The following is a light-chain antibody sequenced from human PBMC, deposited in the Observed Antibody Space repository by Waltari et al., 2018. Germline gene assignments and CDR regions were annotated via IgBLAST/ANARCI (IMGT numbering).Light chain of an antibody. Sequence: QSALTQPASVSGSPGQSITISCTGTSSDVGTYKYVSWYQQHPGKAPKLMIYDVSNRPSGVSDRFSGSKSGSTASLTISGLQAEDEADYYCNSYTTNSTVVFGGGTKVTVL. CDR3: NSYTTNSTVV. V-gene: IGLV2-14*01. CDR1: SSDVGTYKY. J-gene: IGLJ3*02. CDR2: DVS.